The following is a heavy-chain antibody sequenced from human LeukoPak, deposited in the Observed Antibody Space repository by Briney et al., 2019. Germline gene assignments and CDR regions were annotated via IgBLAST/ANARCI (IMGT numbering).Heavy chain of an antibody. CDR3: ARDHSDSSGYYYIAEAFDI. D-gene: IGHD3-22*01. CDR2: ISYDGSNK. CDR1: GFTFSSYA. J-gene: IGHJ3*02. Sequence: PGGSLRLSCAASGFTFSSYAMHWVRQAPGKGLEWVAVISYDGSNKYYADSVKGRFTISRDNSKNTLYLQMNSLRAEDTAVYYCARDHSDSSGYYYIAEAFDIWGQGTMVTVSS. V-gene: IGHV3-30-3*01.